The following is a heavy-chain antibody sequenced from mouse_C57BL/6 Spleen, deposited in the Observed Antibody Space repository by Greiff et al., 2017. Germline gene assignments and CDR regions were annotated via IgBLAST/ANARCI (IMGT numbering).Heavy chain of an antibody. J-gene: IGHJ4*01. CDR2: ISSGSSTI. CDR3: ARYYGSSYGDYYAMDY. V-gene: IGHV5-17*01. CDR1: GFTFSDYG. D-gene: IGHD1-1*01. Sequence: EVKVVESGGGLVKPGGSLKLSCAASGFTFSDYGMHWVRQAPEKGLEWVAYISSGSSTIYYADTVKGRFTISRDNAKNTLFLQMTSLRSEDTAMYYCARYYGSSYGDYYAMDYWGQGTSVTVSS.